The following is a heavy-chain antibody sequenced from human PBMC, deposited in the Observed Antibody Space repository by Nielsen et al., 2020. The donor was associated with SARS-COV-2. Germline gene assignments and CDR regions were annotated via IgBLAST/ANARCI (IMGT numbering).Heavy chain of an antibody. J-gene: IGHJ4*02. CDR2: ISSDSSYI. Sequence: GESLKISCIVSGFTFSSYTMNWVRQAPGKGLEWVSSISSDSSYIYYADSLKGRFTISRDNAENSLYLQMNSLRAEDTAVYYCARDRVGSSGWDYYFDYWGQGTLVTVSS. V-gene: IGHV3-21*01. CDR3: ARDRVGSSGWDYYFDY. CDR1: GFTFSSYT. D-gene: IGHD6-19*01.